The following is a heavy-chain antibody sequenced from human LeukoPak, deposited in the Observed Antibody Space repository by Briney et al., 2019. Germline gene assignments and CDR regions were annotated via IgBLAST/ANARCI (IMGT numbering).Heavy chain of an antibody. D-gene: IGHD6-13*01. V-gene: IGHV3-11*01. CDR3: ARDQRYSSSWYRNWFDP. J-gene: IGHJ5*02. CDR1: GFTFSDYY. Sequence: GGSLRLSCAASGFTFSDYYMSWIRQAPGKGLEWVSYISSSGSTIYYADSVKGRFTISRDNAKNSLYLQMNSLKAEDTAVYYCARDQRYSSSWYRNWFDPWGQGTLVTVSS. CDR2: ISSSGSTI.